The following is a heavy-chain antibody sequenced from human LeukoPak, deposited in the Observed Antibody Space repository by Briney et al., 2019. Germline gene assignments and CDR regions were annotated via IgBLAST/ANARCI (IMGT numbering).Heavy chain of an antibody. CDR2: MNPNSANT. Sequence: ASVKVSCKASGYTFSNYDINWVRQATGQGLEWMGWMNPNSANTGYAQKFQGRVTMTRNTSINTAYMELSSLRSEDTAVYYCARGGTRYCTSTSCSDYYFYGMDVWGHGTTVTVSS. D-gene: IGHD2-2*01. CDR1: GYTFSNYD. J-gene: IGHJ6*02. CDR3: ARGGTRYCTSTSCSDYYFYGMDV. V-gene: IGHV1-8*01.